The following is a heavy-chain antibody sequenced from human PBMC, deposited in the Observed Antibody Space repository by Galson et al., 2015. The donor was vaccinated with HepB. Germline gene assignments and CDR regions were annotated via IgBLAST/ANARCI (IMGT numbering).Heavy chain of an antibody. Sequence: SLRLSCAASGFTFSGYTMNWVRQAPGKGLEWVSAISGRGGSIYYADSVKGRFTISRDNAKNSLYLQMNSLRAEDTAVYYCARDLSPRYWFTCGQGTLVTVSS. V-gene: IGHV3-21*01. CDR2: ISGRGGSI. J-gene: IGHJ5*02. CDR3: ARDLSPRYWFT. D-gene: IGHD3-16*02. CDR1: GFTFSGYT.